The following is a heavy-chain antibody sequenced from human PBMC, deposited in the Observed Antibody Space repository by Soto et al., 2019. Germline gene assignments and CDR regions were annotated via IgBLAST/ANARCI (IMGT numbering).Heavy chain of an antibody. Sequence: SGPTLVNPTQTLTLTCTFSGFSLSTSGMCVSWIRQPPGKALEWLARIDWDDDKYYSTSLKTRLTISKDTSKNQVVLTMTNMDPVDTATYYCARIGVAAAGSHFDYWGQGTLVTVSS. V-gene: IGHV2-70*11. CDR3: ARIGVAAAGSHFDY. J-gene: IGHJ4*02. CDR2: IDWDDDK. CDR1: GFSLSTSGMC. D-gene: IGHD6-13*01.